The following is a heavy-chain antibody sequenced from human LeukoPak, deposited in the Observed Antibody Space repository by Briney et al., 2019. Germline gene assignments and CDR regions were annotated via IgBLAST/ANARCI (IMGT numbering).Heavy chain of an antibody. CDR2: ISSSGSTI. Sequence: GGSLRHSCAAPGFTFSSYEMNWVRPALGKGLGRVSYISSSGSTIYYADSVKGRFTISRDNAKNSLYLQMNSLRAEDTAVYYCAELGITMIGGVWGKGTTVTISS. D-gene: IGHD3-10*02. CDR3: AELGITMIGGV. V-gene: IGHV3-48*03. J-gene: IGHJ6*04. CDR1: GFTFSSYE.